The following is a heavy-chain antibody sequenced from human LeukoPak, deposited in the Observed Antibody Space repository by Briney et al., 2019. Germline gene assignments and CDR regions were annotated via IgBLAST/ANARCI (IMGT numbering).Heavy chain of an antibody. D-gene: IGHD5-12*01. V-gene: IGHV4-4*07. CDR3: ARLSGYGLHYYYYMDV. CDR1: GGSISSYY. CDR2: IYTSRST. J-gene: IGHJ6*03. Sequence: SETLSLTCTVSGGSISSYYWSWIRQPAGKGLEWIGRIYTSRSTNYNPSLKSRVTMSVDTSKNQFSLKLSSVTAADTAVYYCARLSGYGLHYYYYMDVWGKGTTVTVSS.